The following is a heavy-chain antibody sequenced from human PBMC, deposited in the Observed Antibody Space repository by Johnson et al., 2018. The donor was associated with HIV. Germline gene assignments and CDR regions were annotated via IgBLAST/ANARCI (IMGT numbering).Heavy chain of an antibody. Sequence: VQLVESGGGLVQPGRSLRLSCAASGFTFDDYGMSWVRQAPGKGLEWVSGINWNGGSTGYADSVKGRFTISRDNAKNSLYLQMNSLRAGDTAVYYCARVGYHDAFDIWGQGTMVTVSS. J-gene: IGHJ3*02. V-gene: IGHV3-20*04. CDR1: GFTFDDYG. CDR2: INWNGGST. D-gene: IGHD3-16*02. CDR3: ARVGYHDAFDI.